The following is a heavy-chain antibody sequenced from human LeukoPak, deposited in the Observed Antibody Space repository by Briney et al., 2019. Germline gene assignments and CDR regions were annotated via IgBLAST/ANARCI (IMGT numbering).Heavy chain of an antibody. CDR1: GFTFDDYA. Sequence: GGSLRLSCAASGFTFDDYAMHWVRQAPGKGLEWASGISWNSGSIGYADSVKGRFTISRDHAKNSLYLQMNSLRAEAMALYYCARVDGYCSSTSCARHDAFDIWGQGTMVTVSS. J-gene: IGHJ3*02. D-gene: IGHD2-2*03. V-gene: IGHV3-9*03. CDR3: ARVDGYCSSTSCARHDAFDI. CDR2: ISWNSGSI.